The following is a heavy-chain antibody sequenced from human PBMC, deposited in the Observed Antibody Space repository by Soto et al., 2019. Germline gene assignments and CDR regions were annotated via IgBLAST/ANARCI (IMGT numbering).Heavy chain of an antibody. CDR2: ISSSSSTI. J-gene: IGHJ6*04. CDR3: ARETLEYCGGDCYPPDHPGMDV. V-gene: IGHV3-48*02. CDR1: GFTFSSYS. Sequence: PGGSLRLSCAASGFTFSSYSMNWVRQAPGKGLEWVSYISSSSSTIYYADSVKGRFTISRDNAKNSLYLQMNSLRDEDTAVYYCARETLEYCGGDCYPPDHPGMDVCGEGTTVTVSS. D-gene: IGHD2-21*02.